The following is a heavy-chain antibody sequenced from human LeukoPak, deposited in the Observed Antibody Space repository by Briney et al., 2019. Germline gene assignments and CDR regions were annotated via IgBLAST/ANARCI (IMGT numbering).Heavy chain of an antibody. CDR1: GGSISSYY. Sequence: SETLSLTCTVSGGSISSYYWSWIRQPPGKGLEWIGYIYYSGSTNYNPSLKSRVTISVDTSKNQFSLKLSSVTAADTAVYYCARVPSRYYYGSGSYHASARVDPWGQGTLVTVSS. D-gene: IGHD3-10*01. CDR2: IYYSGST. J-gene: IGHJ5*02. CDR3: ARVPSRYYYGSGSYHASARVDP. V-gene: IGHV4-59*01.